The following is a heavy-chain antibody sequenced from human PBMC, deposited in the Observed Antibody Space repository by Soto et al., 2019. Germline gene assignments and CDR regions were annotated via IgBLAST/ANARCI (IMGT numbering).Heavy chain of an antibody. V-gene: IGHV4-39*01. J-gene: IGHJ1*01. Sequence: PSETLSLTCTVSGGSISSSSYYWGWIRQPPGKGLEWIGSIYYSGSTYYNPSLKSRVTISVDTSKNQFSLKLSSVTAADTAVHYCAYGGCSGGSCYRKYFQHWGQGTLVTVSS. CDR1: GGSISSSSYY. CDR3: AYGGCSGGSCYRKYFQH. CDR2: IYYSGST. D-gene: IGHD2-15*01.